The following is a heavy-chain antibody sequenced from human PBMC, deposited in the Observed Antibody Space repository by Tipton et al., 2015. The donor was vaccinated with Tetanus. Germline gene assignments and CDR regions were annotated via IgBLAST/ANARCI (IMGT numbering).Heavy chain of an antibody. CDR1: GGLITTGGYS. CDR3: VRGRGLGAYSFGFEY. J-gene: IGHJ4*02. Sequence: TLSLTCTISGGLITTGGYSWGWIRQPPGQGLEWIGYIYQTDSTYYRPSLRSRLTISINRSKNQFSLKLTSVTAADTAVYYCVRGRGLGAYSFGFEYWGRGTHVSVSS. D-gene: IGHD5-18*01. V-gene: IGHV4-30-2*01. CDR2: IYQTDST.